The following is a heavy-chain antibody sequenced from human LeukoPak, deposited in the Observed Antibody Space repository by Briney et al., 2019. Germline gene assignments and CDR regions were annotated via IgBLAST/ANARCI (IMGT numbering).Heavy chain of an antibody. CDR2: MNPNSGNT. J-gene: IGHJ4*02. Sequence: ASVKVSCKASGYTFTGYYMHWVRQATGQGLEWMGWMNPNSGNTGYAQKFQGRVTMTRNTSISTAYMELSSLRSEDTAVYYCARGRRGSQYYFDYWGQGTLVTVSS. V-gene: IGHV1-8*02. CDR1: GYTFTGYY. CDR3: ARGRRGSQYYFDY. D-gene: IGHD3-10*01.